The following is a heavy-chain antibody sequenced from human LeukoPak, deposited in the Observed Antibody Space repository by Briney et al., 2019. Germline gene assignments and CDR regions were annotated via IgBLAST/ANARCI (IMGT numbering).Heavy chain of an antibody. CDR2: INPNSGGT. CDR1: GYTFPAYF. CDR3: ARDLGMGDLSFDY. D-gene: IGHD3-16*02. J-gene: IGHJ4*02. V-gene: IGHV1-2*02. Sequence: ASVKVSCKASGYTFPAYFTHWVRQAPGQGLEWLGWINPNSGGTKYAQKFQGRVTMTRDTSINTAYMELSRLTSDDTAVYYCARDLGMGDLSFDYWGQGTLVTVSS.